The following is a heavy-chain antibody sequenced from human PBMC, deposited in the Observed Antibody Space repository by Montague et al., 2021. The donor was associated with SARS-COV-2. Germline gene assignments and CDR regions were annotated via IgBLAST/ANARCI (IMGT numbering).Heavy chain of an antibody. Sequence: SLRLSCAASGFTFSSYDMHWVRQATGKGLEWVSAIGTAGDTYYPGSVTGRFTISRENAKNSLYLQMNSLRAGDTAVYYCARASYDSSGYYVWFDPWGQGTLVTVSS. J-gene: IGHJ5*02. D-gene: IGHD3-22*01. CDR1: GFTFSSYD. V-gene: IGHV3-13*04. CDR3: ARASYDSSGYYVWFDP. CDR2: IGTAGDT.